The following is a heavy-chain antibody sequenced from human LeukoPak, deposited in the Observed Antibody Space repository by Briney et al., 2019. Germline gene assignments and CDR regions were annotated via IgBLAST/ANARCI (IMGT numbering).Heavy chain of an antibody. CDR3: AKDFYDTYYYMDV. D-gene: IGHD3-16*01. CDR2: ISWNSGSI. CDR1: GFIFDDYA. Sequence: GGSLRLSCAASGFIFDDYAMHWVRQAPGKGLEWVSGISWNSGSIGYADSVKGRFTISRDNAKNSLYLQMNSLRAEDTALYYCAKDFYDTYYYMDVWGKGTTVTVYS. V-gene: IGHV3-9*01. J-gene: IGHJ6*03.